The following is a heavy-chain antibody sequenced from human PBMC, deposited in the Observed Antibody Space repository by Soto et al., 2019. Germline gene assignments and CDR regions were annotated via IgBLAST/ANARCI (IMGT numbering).Heavy chain of an antibody. Sequence: QVQLVESGGGVVQPGRALRLSCAASGFSFNTSGMHWVRQAPGKGLEWVADIAFGGSQTFYGDSVRGRFTISRDNSKNTLCLQIWTLTPEDTAVYYCASKVRVTYNFYSDMEGWGQGTTVPVSS. CDR1: GFSFNTSG. CDR3: ASKVRVTYNFYSDMEG. J-gene: IGHJ6*01. CDR2: IAFGGSQT. V-gene: IGHV3-30*03. D-gene: IGHD2-21*02.